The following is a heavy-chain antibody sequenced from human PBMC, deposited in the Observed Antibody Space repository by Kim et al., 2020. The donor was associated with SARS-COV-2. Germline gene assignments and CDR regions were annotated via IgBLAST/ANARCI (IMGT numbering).Heavy chain of an antibody. CDR1: GFTFSSYS. CDR2: ISSSSSYI. Sequence: GGSLRLSCAASGFTFSSYSMNWVRQAPGKGLEWVSSISSSSSYIYYADSVKGRFTISRDNAKNSLYLQMNSLRAEDTAVYYCARDPGGYYTLSHWGQGTLVTVSS. J-gene: IGHJ4*02. V-gene: IGHV3-21*01. D-gene: IGHD3-3*01. CDR3: ARDPGGYYTLSH.